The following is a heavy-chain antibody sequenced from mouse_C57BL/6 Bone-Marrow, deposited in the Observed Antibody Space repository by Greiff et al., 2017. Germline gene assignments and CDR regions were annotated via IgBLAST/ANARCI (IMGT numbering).Heavy chain of an antibody. V-gene: IGHV1-54*01. CDR1: GYAFTNYL. CDR2: INPGSGGT. CDR3: ARRSYDFDY. J-gene: IGHJ2*01. D-gene: IGHD1-1*01. Sequence: QVQLQQSGAELVRPGTSVKVSCKASGYAFTNYLIEWVKQRPGQGLEWIGVINPGSGGTNYNEKFKGKATLTADKSSSTAYMQLSSLTSVDSAVYFCARRSYDFDYWGQGTTLTVSS.